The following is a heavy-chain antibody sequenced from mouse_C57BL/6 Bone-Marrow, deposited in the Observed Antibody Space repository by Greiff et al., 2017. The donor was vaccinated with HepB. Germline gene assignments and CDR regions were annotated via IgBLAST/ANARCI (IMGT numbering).Heavy chain of an antibody. CDR1: GYTFTDYY. V-gene: IGHV1-26*01. Sequence: VQLQQSGPELVKPGASVKISCKASGYTFTDYYMNWVKQSHGKSLEWIGDINPNNGGTSYNQKFKGKATLTVDKSSSTAYMELRSLTSEDSAVYYCARSGSGSNYARAWFAYWGQGTLVTVSA. D-gene: IGHD2-5*01. CDR3: ARSGSGSNYARAWFAY. CDR2: INPNNGGT. J-gene: IGHJ3*01.